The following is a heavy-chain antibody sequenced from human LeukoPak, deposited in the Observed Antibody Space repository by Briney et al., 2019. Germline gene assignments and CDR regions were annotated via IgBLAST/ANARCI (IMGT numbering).Heavy chain of an antibody. Sequence: ASVKVSCKASGYSFTSHYMHWVRQAPGQGLEWMGVIHPSGGSTSYAPKFQGRVTMTKDTSTSTVYLDLSSLRFEGTALYYCARMGMDSAMVTNFFDCWGQGTMVTVSS. D-gene: IGHD5-18*01. J-gene: IGHJ4*02. CDR1: GYSFTSHY. CDR3: ARMGMDSAMVTNFFDC. V-gene: IGHV1-46*01. CDR2: IHPSGGST.